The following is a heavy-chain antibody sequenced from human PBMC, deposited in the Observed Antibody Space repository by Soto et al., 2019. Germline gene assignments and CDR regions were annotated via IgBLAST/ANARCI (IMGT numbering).Heavy chain of an antibody. CDR2: ISGSGGST. J-gene: IGHJ3*02. Sequence: GGSLRLSCAASGFTFSSYAMSWVRQAPGKGLEWVSAISGSGGSTYYADSVKGRFTISRDNSKNTLYLQMNSLRAEDTAVYYCAKNRGVKWKGSDAFDIWGQGTMVTVSS. CDR3: AKNRGVKWKGSDAFDI. CDR1: GFTFSSYA. V-gene: IGHV3-23*01. D-gene: IGHD3-10*01.